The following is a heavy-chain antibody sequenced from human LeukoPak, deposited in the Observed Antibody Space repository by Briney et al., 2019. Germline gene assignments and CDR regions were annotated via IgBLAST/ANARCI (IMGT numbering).Heavy chain of an antibody. CDR2: INHGGSIV. J-gene: IGHJ4*02. CDR1: GFTFVSYA. V-gene: IGHV3-48*03. Sequence: PGGSLRLSCVVSGFTFVSYAMNWVRQAPGKGLEWISFINHGGSIVYYADSVKGRFATSRDNAKNSLYLQINNVGADDTAVYYCARDQDWAFDYWGQGTLVTVSS. D-gene: IGHD3/OR15-3a*01. CDR3: ARDQDWAFDY.